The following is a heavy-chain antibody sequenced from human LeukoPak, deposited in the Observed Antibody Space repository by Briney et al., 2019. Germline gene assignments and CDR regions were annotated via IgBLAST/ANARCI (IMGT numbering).Heavy chain of an antibody. Sequence: AGGSLRLSCAASGFTFDDYAMHWVRQAPGKGLEWVSGISWNSGSIGYADSVKGRFTISRDNAKNSLYLQMNSLRAEDTAVYYYARGFKGSFIAVAGLNWFDPWGQGTLVTVSS. CDR2: ISWNSGSI. V-gene: IGHV3-9*01. CDR1: GFTFDDYA. CDR3: ARGFKGSFIAVAGLNWFDP. J-gene: IGHJ5*02. D-gene: IGHD6-19*01.